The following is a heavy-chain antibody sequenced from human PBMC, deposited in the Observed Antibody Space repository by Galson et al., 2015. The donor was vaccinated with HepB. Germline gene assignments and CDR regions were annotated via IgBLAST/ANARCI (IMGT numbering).Heavy chain of an antibody. CDR2: ISSSSSYI. J-gene: IGHJ2*01. Sequence: SLRLSCAASGFTFSSYSMNWVRQAPGKGLEWVSSISSSSSYIYYADSVKGRFTISRDNAKNSLYLQMNSLGAEDTAVYYCARGCSGWCHWYFDLWGRGTLVTVSS. CDR1: GFTFSSYS. CDR3: ARGCSGWCHWYFDL. V-gene: IGHV3-21*01. D-gene: IGHD6-19*01.